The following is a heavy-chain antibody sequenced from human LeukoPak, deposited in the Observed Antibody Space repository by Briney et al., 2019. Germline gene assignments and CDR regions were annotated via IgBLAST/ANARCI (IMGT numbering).Heavy chain of an antibody. D-gene: IGHD6-19*01. J-gene: IGHJ4*02. CDR2: IYYSGGT. Sequence: PSETLSLTCTVSGGSISSSSYYWGWIRQPPGKGLEWLGCIYYSGGTYYNPSLKSRVTISVDTSKNQFSLKLSSVTAADTAVYYCARQAGAVAGVFDYWGQGTLVTVSS. CDR3: ARQAGAVAGVFDY. V-gene: IGHV4-39*01. CDR1: GGSISSSSYY.